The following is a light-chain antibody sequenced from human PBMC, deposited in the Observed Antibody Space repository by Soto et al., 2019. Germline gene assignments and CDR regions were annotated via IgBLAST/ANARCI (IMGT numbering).Light chain of an antibody. V-gene: IGLV2-11*01. CDR2: DVS. CDR1: SGDVGVPNY. CDR3: CSYTHSVTFVV. Sequence: QSALTQPRSVSGSPGQSVTISCTGTSGDVGVPNYVSWYQQHPDKAPKLLIFDVSQRPSGVPDRFSGSKSGNTASLTISGLRADDEADYYCCSYTHSVTFVVFGGGTKLTVL. J-gene: IGLJ2*01.